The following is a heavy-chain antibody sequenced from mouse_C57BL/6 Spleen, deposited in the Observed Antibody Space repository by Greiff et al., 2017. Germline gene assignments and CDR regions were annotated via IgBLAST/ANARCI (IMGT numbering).Heavy chain of an antibody. CDR1: GFTFSSYA. CDR3: ARDHYYSNPGYFDY. D-gene: IGHD2-5*01. CDR2: ISDGGSYT. V-gene: IGHV5-4*01. Sequence: EVHLVESGGGLVKPGGSLKLSCAASGFTFSSYAMSWVRQTPEKRLEWVATISDGGSYTYYPDNVKGRFTISRDNAKNNLYLQMSHLKSEDTAMYYCARDHYYSNPGYFDYWGQGTTLTVSS. J-gene: IGHJ2*01.